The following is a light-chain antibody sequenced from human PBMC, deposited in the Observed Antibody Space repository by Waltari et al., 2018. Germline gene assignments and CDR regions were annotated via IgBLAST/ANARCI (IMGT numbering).Light chain of an antibody. CDR1: SSDVGSYKL. CDR3: ATWDDSLNGWV. J-gene: IGLJ3*02. V-gene: IGLV2-14*02. CDR2: EVS. Sequence: QSALTQPTSVSGSPGQSITIPCPGTSSDVGSYKLVSWYQQHPGKAPKLMIYEVSKRPSGVSNRFSGSKSGNTASLAISGLRSDDEADYYCATWDDSLNGWVFGGGTKL.